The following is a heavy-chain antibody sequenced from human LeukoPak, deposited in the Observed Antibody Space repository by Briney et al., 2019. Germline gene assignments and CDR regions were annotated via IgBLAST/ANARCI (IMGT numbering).Heavy chain of an antibody. V-gene: IGHV1-2*04. J-gene: IGHJ4*02. Sequence: ASVRVSCKASGYTLTGYYMHWVRQAPGQGLEWMGWINPNSGGTNYAQKFQGWVTMTRDTSISTAYMELSRLRSDDTAVYYCARGRATVTTPLGYWGQGTLVTVSS. CDR3: ARGRATVTTPLGY. CDR1: GYTLTGYY. D-gene: IGHD4-11*01. CDR2: INPNSGGT.